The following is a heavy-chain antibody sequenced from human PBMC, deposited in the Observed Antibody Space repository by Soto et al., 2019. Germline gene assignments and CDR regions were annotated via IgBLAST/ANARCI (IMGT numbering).Heavy chain of an antibody. CDR1: GYTFTRDQ. CDR2: IDPSGGKT. CDR3: ARVMRSLLSITALDT. Sequence: VKVSCKASGYTFTRDQIHWVRQAPGQGLEWMGMIDPSGGKTNYAQKFQGRVTMTRDTSTSTVCMALSSLRSEDTAIYFCARVMRSLLSITALDTWGQGTLVTVSS. J-gene: IGHJ5*02. V-gene: IGHV1-46*01. D-gene: IGHD5-18*01.